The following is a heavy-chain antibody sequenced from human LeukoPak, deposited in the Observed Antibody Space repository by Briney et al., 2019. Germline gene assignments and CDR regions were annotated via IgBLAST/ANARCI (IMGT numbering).Heavy chain of an antibody. J-gene: IGHJ4*02. Sequence: SETLSLTCTVSGGSISSYYWSWIRQPPGKGLEWIGHIYYSGSTNYNPSLKSRVTISVDTSKNQFSLKLSSVTAADTAVYYCARAQPQSGYYDFDYWGQGTLVTVSS. V-gene: IGHV4-59*01. CDR3: ARAQPQSGYYDFDY. CDR1: GGSISSYY. D-gene: IGHD3-10*01. CDR2: IYYSGST.